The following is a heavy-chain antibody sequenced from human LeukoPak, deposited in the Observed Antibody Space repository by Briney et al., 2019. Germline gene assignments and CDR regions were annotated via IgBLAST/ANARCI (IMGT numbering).Heavy chain of an antibody. Sequence: ASVKVSCKASGYTFTCYYMHRVRQAPGQGLEWMGWINPNSGGTNYAQKFQGRVTMTRDTSISTAYMELSRLRSDDTAVYYCARDPTDSSSWIESDYWGQGTLVTVSS. CDR1: GYTFTCYY. D-gene: IGHD6-13*01. V-gene: IGHV1-2*02. J-gene: IGHJ4*02. CDR3: ARDPTDSSSWIESDY. CDR2: INPNSGGT.